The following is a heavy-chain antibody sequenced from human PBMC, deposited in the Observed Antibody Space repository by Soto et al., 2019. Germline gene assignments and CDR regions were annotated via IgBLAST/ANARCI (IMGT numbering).Heavy chain of an antibody. CDR2: ISWDGGSK. V-gene: IGHV3-43*01. J-gene: IGHJ1*01. CDR1: GFPFDDYT. D-gene: IGHD2-21*02. CDR3: ARDVEMTLQR. Sequence: EVQLVESGGVVVQPGGSLRLSCAASGFPFDDYTMHWVRQAPGKGLEWVSLISWDGGSKYYADSVKGRFTISRDNSKNSLYQQMNSLSTEDTAFYYCARDVEMTLQRWGQGTLVTVSS.